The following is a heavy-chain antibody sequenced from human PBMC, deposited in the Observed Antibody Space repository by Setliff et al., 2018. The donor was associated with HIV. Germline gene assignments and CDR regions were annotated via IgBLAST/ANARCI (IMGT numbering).Heavy chain of an antibody. Sequence: SETLSLTCTVSGGSLSSYYWSWIRHPAGKGLEWIGRIYISGNTNYNPSLKSRVTISVDTSKNQFSLKLSSVIAADTAVYYCTTSTVAGLFDYWDQGAPVTVSS. CDR1: GGSLSSYY. J-gene: IGHJ4*02. CDR2: IYISGNT. V-gene: IGHV4-4*07. D-gene: IGHD6-19*01. CDR3: TTSTVAGLFDY.